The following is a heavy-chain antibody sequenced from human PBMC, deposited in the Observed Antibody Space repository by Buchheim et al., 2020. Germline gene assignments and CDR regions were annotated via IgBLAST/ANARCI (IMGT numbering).Heavy chain of an antibody. J-gene: IGHJ5*02. CDR3: ARDPYRTNWFDP. D-gene: IGHD3-16*02. CDR2: ISYSGST. CDR1: GGSISSNY. Sequence: QVQLQESGPGLVKPSETLSLTCTVSGGSISSNYWSWIRQPPGKGLEWIGDISYSGSTDYNPSLKSRVTISVDTSKNQFSLNLSSVTAADTAVYYCARDPYRTNWFDPWGQGTL. V-gene: IGHV4-59*01.